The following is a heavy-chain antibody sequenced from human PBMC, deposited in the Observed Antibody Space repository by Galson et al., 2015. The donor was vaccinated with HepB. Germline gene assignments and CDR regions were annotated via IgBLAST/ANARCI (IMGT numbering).Heavy chain of an antibody. CDR2: ISSDGGHK. CDR1: GFTFSSYW. J-gene: IGHJ4*02. D-gene: IGHD6-19*01. CDR3: ARGSSDWYGIDY. V-gene: IGHV3-74*01. Sequence: SLRLSCAASGFTFSSYWIHWVRQVPGKGLVWVSRISSDGGHKNYADSVQGRFTIARDNAKNTLFLQMNSLSADDTAVYYCARGSSDWYGIDYWGQGILDTVSS.